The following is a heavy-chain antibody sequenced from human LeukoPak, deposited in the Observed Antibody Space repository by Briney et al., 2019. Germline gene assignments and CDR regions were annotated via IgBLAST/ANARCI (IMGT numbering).Heavy chain of an antibody. CDR1: GFTFSNYG. V-gene: IGHV3-30*02. Sequence: PGGSLRLSCAASGFTFSNYGMHWVRQAPGKGLEWVAFIRYDGINKYYADSVKGRFTISRDNSKNTMYVQMNSLRPEDTAVYYCAKLTMPWGFDYWGQGTLVTVSS. CDR3: AKLTMPWGFDY. CDR2: IRYDGINK. D-gene: IGHD2-2*01. J-gene: IGHJ4*02.